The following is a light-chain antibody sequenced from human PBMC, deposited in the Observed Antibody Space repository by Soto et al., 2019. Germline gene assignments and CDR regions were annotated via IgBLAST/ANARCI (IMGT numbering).Light chain of an antibody. J-gene: IGLJ2*01. CDR1: SSDVGGYDY. V-gene: IGLV2-8*01. Sequence: QSALTQPPSASGSPGQSVTISCTGTSSDVGGYDYVPWYQQHPGKAPKLIIYEVTERPSGVPDRFSGSKSGNTASLTVSGLQSEDEANYYCSSYAGNDRLGVFGGGTKVTVL. CDR3: SSYAGNDRLGV. CDR2: EVT.